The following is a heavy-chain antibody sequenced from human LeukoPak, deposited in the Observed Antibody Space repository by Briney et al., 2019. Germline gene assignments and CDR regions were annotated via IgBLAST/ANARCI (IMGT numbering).Heavy chain of an antibody. D-gene: IGHD5-18*01. V-gene: IGHV1-18*01. CDR2: ISAYNGNT. CDR1: GGTFSSYG. Sequence: ASVKVSCKASGGTFSSYGISWVRQAPGQGLEWMGWISAYNGNTNYAQNLQGRVTMTTDTSTITAYMELRSLRSDDTAVYYCASLQLWSGEDVYGMDVWGQGTTVTVSS. CDR3: ASLQLWSGEDVYGMDV. J-gene: IGHJ6*02.